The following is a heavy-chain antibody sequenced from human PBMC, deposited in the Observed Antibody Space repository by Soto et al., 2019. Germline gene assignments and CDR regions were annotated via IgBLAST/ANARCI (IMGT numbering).Heavy chain of an antibody. CDR1: GGSISSGGYY. Sequence: SETLSLTCTVSGGSISSGGYYWSWIRQHPGTGLEWIGHISYSGSTYYNPALKSRVTISVDTSKSQFSLKLSSVTAADTAVYYCAKDSGYNYGYFRWFDPWGQGTLVTVSS. CDR3: AKDSGYNYGYFRWFDP. J-gene: IGHJ5*02. CDR2: ISYSGST. V-gene: IGHV4-61*08. D-gene: IGHD5-18*01.